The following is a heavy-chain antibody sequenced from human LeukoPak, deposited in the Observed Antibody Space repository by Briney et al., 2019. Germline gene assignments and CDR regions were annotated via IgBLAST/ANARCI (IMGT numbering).Heavy chain of an antibody. Sequence: GGSLRLSCAAYGFTFSSYSMNWVRQAPGKGLEWVSSISSSSSYIYHADSVKGRFTISRDNSKNTVYLQMNSLRPEDTAVYYCAARRLTVTPEIDYWGQGTLVTVSS. CDR3: AARRLTVTPEIDY. D-gene: IGHD4-17*01. J-gene: IGHJ4*02. V-gene: IGHV3-21*01. CDR2: ISSSSSYI. CDR1: GFTFSSYS.